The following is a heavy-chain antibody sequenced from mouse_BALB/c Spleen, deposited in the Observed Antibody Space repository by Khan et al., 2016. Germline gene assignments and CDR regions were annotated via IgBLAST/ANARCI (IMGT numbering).Heavy chain of an antibody. D-gene: IGHD6-2*01. Sequence: QIQLVQSGPELKKPGETVKISCKASGYTFTDYSMHWVKQAPGKGLQWLGWINTETGEPTYADAFKGRFAFSLETSASTAYLQINNLTNEDTATYFCAGVSYAVVYWGQGTSVTVSA. V-gene: IGHV9-2-1*01. CDR2: INTETGEP. CDR1: GYTFTDYS. J-gene: IGHJ4*01. CDR3: AGVSYAVVY.